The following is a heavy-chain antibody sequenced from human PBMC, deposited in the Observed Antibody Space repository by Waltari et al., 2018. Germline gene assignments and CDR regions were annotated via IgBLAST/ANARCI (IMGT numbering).Heavy chain of an antibody. CDR1: GYSISSGYY. D-gene: IGHD5-12*01. Sequence: QVQLQESGPGLVKPSETLSLTCAVSGYSISSGYYWGWIRQPPGKGLEWIGSIYHSGRHYYNPSLKCRVTISVDTSKNQFSLKLSSVTAADTAVYYCANSGEMATILFDYWGQGTLVTVSS. J-gene: IGHJ4*02. CDR2: IYHSGRH. V-gene: IGHV4-38-2*01. CDR3: ANSGEMATILFDY.